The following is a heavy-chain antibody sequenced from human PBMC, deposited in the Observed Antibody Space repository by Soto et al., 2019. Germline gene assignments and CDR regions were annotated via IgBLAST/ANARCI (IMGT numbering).Heavy chain of an antibody. Sequence: GGPVKVSCKASGYTFTSYYMHWVRQAPGQGLEWMGIINPSGGSTSYAQKFQGRVTMTRDTSTSTVYMELSSLRSEDTAVYYCARDIEMITFGGVIVPGLDVDYWGQGTLVTVSS. CDR3: ARDIEMITFGGVIVPGLDVDY. CDR1: GYTFTSYY. CDR2: INPSGGST. J-gene: IGHJ4*02. D-gene: IGHD3-16*02. V-gene: IGHV1-46*03.